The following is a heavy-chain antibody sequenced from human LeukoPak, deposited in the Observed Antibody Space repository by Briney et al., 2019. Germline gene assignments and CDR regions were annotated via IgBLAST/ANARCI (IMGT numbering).Heavy chain of an antibody. Sequence: GGSLRLSCAASGFTFSSYSMNWVRQAPGKGLEWVSSISSSSSYIYYADSVKGRFTISRDNAKNTLYLQMNSLRAEDTAVYYCAKDSIYSGSYGAFDIWGQGTMVTVSS. CDR3: AKDSIYSGSYGAFDI. V-gene: IGHV3-21*04. J-gene: IGHJ3*02. CDR1: GFTFSSYS. CDR2: ISSSSSYI. D-gene: IGHD1-26*01.